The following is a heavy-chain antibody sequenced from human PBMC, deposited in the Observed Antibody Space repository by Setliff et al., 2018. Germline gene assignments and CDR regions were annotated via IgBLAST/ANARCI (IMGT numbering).Heavy chain of an antibody. CDR1: GSAISSGHY. J-gene: IGHJ3*01. V-gene: IGHV4-38-2*02. CDR2: FRPSGKT. CDR3: VRDAGDGYGVDAYAGGGFDF. Sequence: PSETLSLTCAVSGSAISSGHYWGWIRQPPGKGLEWIGSFRPSGKTYYNPSLNSRVTISVDTSKKQFSLKVTSVTAADTAVYYCVRDAGDGYGVDAYAGGGFDFWGQGTMGTVS. D-gene: IGHD4-17*01.